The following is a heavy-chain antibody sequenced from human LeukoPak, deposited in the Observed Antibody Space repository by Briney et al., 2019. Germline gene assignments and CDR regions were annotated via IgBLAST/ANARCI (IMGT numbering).Heavy chain of an antibody. CDR3: AGGQSSTSCLDY. CDR2: FDPEDGET. D-gene: IGHD2-2*01. Sequence: ASVKVSCKVSGYTLTELSMHWVRQAPGKGLEWMGGFDPEDGETIYAQKFQGRVTMTEDTSTDTAYMELSSLRSEDTAVYYCAGGQSSTSCLDYWGQGTLVTVSS. J-gene: IGHJ4*02. CDR1: GYTLTELS. V-gene: IGHV1-24*01.